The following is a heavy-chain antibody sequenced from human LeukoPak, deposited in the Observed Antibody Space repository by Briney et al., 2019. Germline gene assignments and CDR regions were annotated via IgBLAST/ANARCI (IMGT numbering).Heavy chain of an antibody. V-gene: IGHV1-18*01. D-gene: IGHD2-2*01. J-gene: IGHJ4*02. Sequence: ASVKVSCKASGYIFSNFGISWVRQAPGQGLEWMGWISGNNDNPNYGQKFQGRLTVTTDSSTSTAYMELRNLRSDDTAVYYCARDGTSTDDYWGQGTLATVSS. CDR2: ISGNNDNP. CDR3: ARDGTSTDDY. CDR1: GYIFSNFG.